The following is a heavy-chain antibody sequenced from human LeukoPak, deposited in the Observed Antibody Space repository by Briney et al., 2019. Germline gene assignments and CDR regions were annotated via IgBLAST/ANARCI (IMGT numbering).Heavy chain of an antibody. Sequence: ASVKVSCKASGYTFTSYGISWVRQAPGQGLEWMGWISAYNGNTNYAQKLQGRVTMTTGTSTSTAYMELRSLRSDDTAVYYCARGAHYYDSSGYYWFDYWGQGTLVTVFS. CDR2: ISAYNGNT. J-gene: IGHJ4*02. D-gene: IGHD3-22*01. V-gene: IGHV1-18*01. CDR1: GYTFTSYG. CDR3: ARGAHYYDSSGYYWFDY.